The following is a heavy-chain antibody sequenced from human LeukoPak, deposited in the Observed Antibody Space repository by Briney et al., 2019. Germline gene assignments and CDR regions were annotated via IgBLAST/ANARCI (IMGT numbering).Heavy chain of an antibody. CDR2: IRSKAYGGTT. CDR3: TRESAQTLYDFGGVIGHIDY. V-gene: IGHV3-49*03. CDR1: GFTFGDYA. D-gene: IGHD3-16*02. Sequence: GGSLRLSCTASGFTFGDYAMSWFRQAPGKGREWVGFIRSKAYGGTTEYAASVKGRFTISRDDSKSIAYLQMNSLKTEDTAVYYCTRESAQTLYDFGGVIGHIDYWGQGTLVTVSS. J-gene: IGHJ4*02.